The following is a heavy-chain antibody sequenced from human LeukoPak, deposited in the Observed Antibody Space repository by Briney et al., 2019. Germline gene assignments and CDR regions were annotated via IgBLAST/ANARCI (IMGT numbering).Heavy chain of an antibody. CDR1: GGSISSGGYY. CDR3: ARGSLTYYDSSGYYYRAFDI. J-gene: IGHJ3*02. Sequence: SETLSLTCTVSGGSISSGGYYWSWIRQHPGKGLEWIGYIYYSGSTYYNPSLKSRVTISVDTSKNQFSLKLSPVTAADTAVYYCARGSLTYYDSSGYYYRAFDIWGQGTMVTVSS. V-gene: IGHV4-31*03. CDR2: IYYSGST. D-gene: IGHD3-22*01.